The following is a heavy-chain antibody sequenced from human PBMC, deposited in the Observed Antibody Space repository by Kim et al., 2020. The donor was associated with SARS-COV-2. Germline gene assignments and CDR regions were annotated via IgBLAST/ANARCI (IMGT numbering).Heavy chain of an antibody. V-gene: IGHV3-23*01. D-gene: IGHD6-19*01. CDR3: AKDSRVTWLAFYYYGMDV. Sequence: KGRFTISRDNSKNTLYLQMNSLRAEDTAVYYCAKDSRVTWLAFYYYGMDVWGQGTTVTVSS. J-gene: IGHJ6*02.